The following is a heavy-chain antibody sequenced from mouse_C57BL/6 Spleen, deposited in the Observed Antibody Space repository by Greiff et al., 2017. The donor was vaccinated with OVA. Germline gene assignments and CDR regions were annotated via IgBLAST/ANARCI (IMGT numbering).Heavy chain of an antibody. V-gene: IGHV1-52*01. J-gene: IGHJ1*03. CDR2: IDPSDSET. D-gene: IGHD1-1*01. CDR1: GYTFTSYW. Sequence: QVQLQQPGAELVRPGSSVKLSCKASGYTFTSYWMHWVKQRPIQGLEWIGNIDPSDSETHYNQKFKDKATLTVDKSSSTAYMQLSSLTSEDSAVYYCARSAITDGSSPWYCDVWGTGTTVTVSS. CDR3: ARSAITDGSSPWYCDV.